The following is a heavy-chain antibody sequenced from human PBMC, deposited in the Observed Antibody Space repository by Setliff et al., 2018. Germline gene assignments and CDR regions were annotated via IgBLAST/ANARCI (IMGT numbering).Heavy chain of an antibody. CDR3: ARGYSSSWQSRMGFDP. J-gene: IGHJ5*02. CDR1: GYTFATYG. V-gene: IGHV1-18*01. CDR2: ISPYNSNT. D-gene: IGHD6-13*01. Sequence: GASVKVSCKASGYTFATYGISWVRQAPGQGLEWMGWISPYNSNTNYAQNFQGRVTMTTDTSTGTAYMELRSLRSDDTAVYYCARGYSSSWQSRMGFDPWGQGTLVTVSS.